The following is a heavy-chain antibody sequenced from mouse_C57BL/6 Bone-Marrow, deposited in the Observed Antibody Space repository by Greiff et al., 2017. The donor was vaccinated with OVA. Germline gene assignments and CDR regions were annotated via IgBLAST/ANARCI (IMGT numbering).Heavy chain of an antibody. J-gene: IGHJ2*01. Sequence: VKLQESGAELVKPGASVKLSCKASGYTFTSYWMHWVKRRPGRGLEWIGRIDPNSGGTKYNEKFKSKATLTVDKPSSTAYMQLSSLTSEDSAVYYCARRRANWDYFDYWGQGTTLTVSS. V-gene: IGHV1-72*01. CDR2: IDPNSGGT. CDR3: ARRRANWDYFDY. CDR1: GYTFTSYW. D-gene: IGHD4-1*01.